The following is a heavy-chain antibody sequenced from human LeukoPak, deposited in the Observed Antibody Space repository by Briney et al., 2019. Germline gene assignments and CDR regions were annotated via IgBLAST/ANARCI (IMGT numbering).Heavy chain of an antibody. Sequence: GASVKVSCKASGYTFTSYDINWVRQATGQGLEWMGRMNPNSGNTGYAQKFQGRVTITRNTSISTAYMELSSLRSEDTAVYYCARAGYCSSTSCYKGSFDPWGQGTLVTVSS. CDR2: MNPNSGNT. J-gene: IGHJ5*02. V-gene: IGHV1-8*03. CDR3: ARAGYCSSTSCYKGSFDP. D-gene: IGHD2-2*02. CDR1: GYTFTSYD.